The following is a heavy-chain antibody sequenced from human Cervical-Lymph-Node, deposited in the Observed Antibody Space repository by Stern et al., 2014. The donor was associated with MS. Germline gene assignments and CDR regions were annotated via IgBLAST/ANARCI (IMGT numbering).Heavy chain of an antibody. J-gene: IGHJ4*02. CDR2: ISGSGGST. CDR3: AKVPPGYCSGGSCLDY. V-gene: IGHV3-23*04. Sequence: EVQLEESGGGLVQPGGSLRLSCAASGFTFSSYAMSWVRQAPGKGLEWVSAISGSGGSTYYADSVKGRFTISRDNSKNTLYLQMNSLRAEDTAVYYCAKVPPGYCSGGSCLDYWGQGTLVTVSS. CDR1: GFTFSSYA. D-gene: IGHD2-15*01.